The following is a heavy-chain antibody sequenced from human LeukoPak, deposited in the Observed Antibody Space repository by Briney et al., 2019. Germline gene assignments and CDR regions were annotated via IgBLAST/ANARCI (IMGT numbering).Heavy chain of an antibody. CDR2: IYYSGST. CDR1: GGSISSRNYY. D-gene: IGHD3-10*01. J-gene: IGHJ4*02. V-gene: IGHV4-39*01. Sequence: PSETLSLTCTVSGGSISSRNYYWGWIRQPPGKGLEWIGNIYYSGSTYYNPSLKSLVTISVDTSRNQFSLKLSSWTAADTAVYYCARLGSYYNVFDYWGQGTLVTVSS. CDR3: ARLGSYYNVFDY.